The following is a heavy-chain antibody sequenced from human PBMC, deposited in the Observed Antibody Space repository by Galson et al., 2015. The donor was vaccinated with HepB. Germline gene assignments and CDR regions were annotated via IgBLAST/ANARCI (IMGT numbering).Heavy chain of an antibody. CDR3: ARENSGYRFDY. Sequence: SLRLSCAASGFTFSNYGMHWVRQAPGKGLEWVAVIWYGGSNKYYGDSVKGRFTISRDNSKNTLYLQMNSLRAEDTAVYYCARENSGYRFDYWGQGTLVTVSS. CDR2: IWYGGSNK. D-gene: IGHD5-12*01. V-gene: IGHV3-33*01. CDR1: GFTFSNYG. J-gene: IGHJ4*02.